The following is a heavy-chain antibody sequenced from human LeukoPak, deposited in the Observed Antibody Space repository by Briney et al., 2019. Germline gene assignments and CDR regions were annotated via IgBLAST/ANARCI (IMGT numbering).Heavy chain of an antibody. V-gene: IGHV1-69*05. Sequence: AVKVSCKASGGTFSSYAISWVRQAPGQGLEWMGGIIPIFGTANYAQKFQGRVTITTDESTSPAYMQLSRLRSEDTAVYHCARSGGSHHKISSSSWLIDSWGHGTLVTVSS. CDR2: IIPIFGTA. J-gene: IGHJ5*01. CDR3: ARSGGSHHKISSSSWLIDS. CDR1: GGTFSSYA. D-gene: IGHD6-13*01.